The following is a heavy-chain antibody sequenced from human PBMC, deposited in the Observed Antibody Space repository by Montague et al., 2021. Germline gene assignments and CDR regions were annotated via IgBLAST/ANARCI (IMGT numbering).Heavy chain of an antibody. CDR2: LSNGGST. D-gene: IGHD1-26*01. V-gene: IGHV4-4*07. CDR3: ARDTVGASGYFYYYYMDV. CDR1: GDSINTYS. J-gene: IGHJ6*03. Sequence: SETLSLTCTVFGDSINTYSWSWIRQPAGKGLEWIGRLSNGGSTNSNPSLKSRVSMSVDTSKNQFSLKLSSVTAADTVVYFCARDTVGASGYFYYYYMDVWGRGTTVTVSS.